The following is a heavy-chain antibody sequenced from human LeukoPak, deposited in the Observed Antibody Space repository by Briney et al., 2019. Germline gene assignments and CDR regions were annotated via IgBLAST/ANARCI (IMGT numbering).Heavy chain of an antibody. V-gene: IGHV4-34*01. Sequence: SETLSLTCAVQGGSVSGYYWSWIRQPPEKGLEWIGEISHRGRTHYTPSLQSRVTMSVDTSKNQFALNLNSVTAADTAVYYCARVPLRFLEPFDYWGQGILVTVSS. CDR3: ARVPLRFLEPFDY. D-gene: IGHD3-3*01. CDR1: GGSVSGYY. CDR2: ISHRGRT. J-gene: IGHJ4*02.